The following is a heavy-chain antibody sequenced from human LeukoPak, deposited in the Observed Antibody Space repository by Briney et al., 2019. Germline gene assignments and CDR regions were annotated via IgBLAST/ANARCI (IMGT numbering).Heavy chain of an antibody. D-gene: IGHD3-10*01. Sequence: ASVKVSCKASGYTFTSYGISWVRQAPGQGLEWMGWISAYNGNTNYAQKLQGRVTMTTDTSTSTAYMELRSLRSDDTAVYYCARDFLRLDTRERDYYGSEWGQGTLVTVSS. CDR3: ARDFLRLDTRERDYYGSE. CDR2: ISAYNGNT. J-gene: IGHJ4*02. V-gene: IGHV1-18*01. CDR1: GYTFTSYG.